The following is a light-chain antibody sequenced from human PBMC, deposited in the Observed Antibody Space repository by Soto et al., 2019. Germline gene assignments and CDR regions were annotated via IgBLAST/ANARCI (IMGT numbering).Light chain of an antibody. Sequence: EIVMTQSPATLSVSPGERATLSCRASQSVSSDLAWYQQKPGQAPRLLIYDASTRATGIPARFSGSGSGTEFTLTISSLQSEDLAVYSCQQYNNWPWTFGQGTKVEIK. CDR1: QSVSSD. J-gene: IGKJ1*01. CDR3: QQYNNWPWT. CDR2: DAS. V-gene: IGKV3-15*01.